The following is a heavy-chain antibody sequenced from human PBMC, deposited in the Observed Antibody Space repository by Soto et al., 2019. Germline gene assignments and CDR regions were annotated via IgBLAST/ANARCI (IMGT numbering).Heavy chain of an antibody. D-gene: IGHD3-22*01. Sequence: SETLSLTCTVSGGSISSGGYYWSWIRQHPGKGLEWIGYIYYSGSTYYNPSLKSRVTISVDTSKNQFSLKLSSVTAADTAVYYCARDLDYYDSTVGMDVWGQGTTVTVS. V-gene: IGHV4-31*03. CDR2: IYYSGST. J-gene: IGHJ6*02. CDR3: ARDLDYYDSTVGMDV. CDR1: GGSISSGGYY.